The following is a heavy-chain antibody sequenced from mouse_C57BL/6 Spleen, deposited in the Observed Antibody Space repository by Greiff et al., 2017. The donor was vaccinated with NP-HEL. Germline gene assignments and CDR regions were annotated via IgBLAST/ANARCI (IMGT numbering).Heavy chain of an antibody. CDR3: ARPHYHTLWGFAY. Sequence: EVQRVESGGGLVKPGGSLKLSCAASGFTFSDYGMHWVRQAPEKGLEWVAYISSGSSTIYYADTVKGRFTISRDNAKNTLFLQMTSLRSEDTAMYYCARPHYHTLWGFAYWGQGTLVTVSA. V-gene: IGHV5-17*01. CDR2: ISSGSSTI. J-gene: IGHJ3*01. D-gene: IGHD5-1-1*01. CDR1: GFTFSDYG.